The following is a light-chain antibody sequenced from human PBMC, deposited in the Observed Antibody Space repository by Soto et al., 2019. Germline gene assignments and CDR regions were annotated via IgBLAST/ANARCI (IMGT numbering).Light chain of an antibody. Sequence: QSALTQPPSASGSPGQSVAISCTGTSSDVGGYNYVSWYQQHPGKAPKLMIYEVNKRPSGVPDRFSGSKSGTSASLAISGLQSEDEADYYCATWNDSLNGWVFGGGTKVTVL. J-gene: IGLJ3*02. CDR2: EVN. CDR1: SSDVGGYNY. V-gene: IGLV2-8*01. CDR3: ATWNDSLNGWV.